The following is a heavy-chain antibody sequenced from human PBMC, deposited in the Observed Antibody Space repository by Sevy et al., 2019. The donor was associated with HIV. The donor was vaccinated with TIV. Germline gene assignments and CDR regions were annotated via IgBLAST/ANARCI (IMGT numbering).Heavy chain of an antibody. CDR3: ARLRSCGGACYIFDY. D-gene: IGHD2-21*02. V-gene: IGHV1-46*01. CDR2: ISPSSGLT. J-gene: IGHJ4*02. Sequence: ASVKVSCKASGYTFINYDMQWVRQAPGQGLEWMALISPSSGLTTYAQKFQDRVTLTRDTSTNTVYMGLSGLTSGDTAVYYCARLRSCGGACYIFDYWGQGALVTVSS. CDR1: GYTFINYD.